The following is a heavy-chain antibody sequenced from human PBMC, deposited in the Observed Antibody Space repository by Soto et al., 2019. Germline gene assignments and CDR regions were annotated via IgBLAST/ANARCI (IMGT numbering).Heavy chain of an antibody. J-gene: IGHJ4*02. CDR1: GFSFGYYD. CDR3: ARGALGSAFYFDF. Sequence: PGGSLRLSCVASGFSFGYYDMNWVRQAPGKGLEWVAVISDDGSTKQYADSVKGRINISRDNSKDTLFVQMTSLTTEDTAVYYCARGALGSAFYFDFWGQGTLVTVSP. CDR2: ISDDGSTK. D-gene: IGHD1-26*01. V-gene: IGHV3-30-3*01.